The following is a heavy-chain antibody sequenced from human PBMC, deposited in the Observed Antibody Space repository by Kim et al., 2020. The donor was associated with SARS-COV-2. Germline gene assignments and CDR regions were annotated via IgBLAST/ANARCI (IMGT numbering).Heavy chain of an antibody. J-gene: IGHJ6*02. CDR2: INSDGSST. CDR1: GFTFSSYW. CDR3: ARVVRVTFYSGMDL. D-gene: IGHD3-10*02. V-gene: IGHV3-74*01. Sequence: GGSLRLSCAASGFTFSSYWMHWVRQAPGKGLVWVSLINSDGSSTNYADSVKGRFTVSRDNAKDTLYLQMDSLRAEDSAVYYCARVVRVTFYSGMDLWGQGPTVTV.